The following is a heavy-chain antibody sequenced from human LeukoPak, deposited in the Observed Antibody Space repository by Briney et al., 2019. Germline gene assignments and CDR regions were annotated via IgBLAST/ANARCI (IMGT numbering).Heavy chain of an antibody. CDR2: IYTSGST. CDR3: ARHGRDGYNY. D-gene: IGHD5-24*01. CDR1: GGSISSYY. Sequence: SETLSLTCTVSGGSISSYYWSWIRQPPGKGLEWIGYIYTSGSTNYNPSLKSRVTISVGTSKNQFSLKLSSVTAADTAVYYCARHGRDGYNYWGQGTLVTVSS. V-gene: IGHV4-4*09. J-gene: IGHJ4*02.